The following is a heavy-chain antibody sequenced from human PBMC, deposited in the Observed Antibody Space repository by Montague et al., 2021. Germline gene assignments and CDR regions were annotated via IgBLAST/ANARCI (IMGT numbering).Heavy chain of an antibody. V-gene: IGHV4-59*02. Sequence: SETLSLTCSVSGGSVNGYDWSWIRQPPGKGLEWIGYMRSSGSPNYNPSFKSRLAISIDRSRNQFFLELSFVTAADTAIYFCGRDYWGSIDYWGHGILVTVSS. CDR2: MRSSGSP. CDR1: GGSVNGYD. D-gene: IGHD7-27*01. J-gene: IGHJ4*01. CDR3: GRDYWGSIDY.